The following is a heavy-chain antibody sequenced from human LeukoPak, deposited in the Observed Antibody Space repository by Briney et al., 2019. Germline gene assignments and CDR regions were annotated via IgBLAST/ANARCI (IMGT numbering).Heavy chain of an antibody. J-gene: IGHJ6*03. D-gene: IGHD3-10*01. Sequence: PSETLSLTCSVSGGSISSSSYFWGWIRQPPGKGLEWIASVHYSGSTYYNPSLKSRLTISVDTPKNQFSLELSSVTAADTALYFCARQLHVSGSYYAPMDVWGKGTTVTVSS. CDR1: GGSISSSSYF. V-gene: IGHV4-39*01. CDR2: VHYSGST. CDR3: ARQLHVSGSYYAPMDV.